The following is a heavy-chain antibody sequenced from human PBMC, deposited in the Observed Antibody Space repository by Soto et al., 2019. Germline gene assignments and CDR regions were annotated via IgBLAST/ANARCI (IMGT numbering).Heavy chain of an antibody. CDR2: INHSGST. CDR1: GGSFSGYY. CDR3: ARGKSVKGGWFDP. V-gene: IGHV4-34*01. J-gene: IGHJ5*02. D-gene: IGHD1-26*01. Sequence: WETLSLTCAVYGGSFSGYYWSWIRQPPGKGLEWIGEINHSGSTNYNPSLKSRVTISVDTSKTQFSLKLSSVTAADTAVYYCARGKSVKGGWFDPWGQGTLVTVSS.